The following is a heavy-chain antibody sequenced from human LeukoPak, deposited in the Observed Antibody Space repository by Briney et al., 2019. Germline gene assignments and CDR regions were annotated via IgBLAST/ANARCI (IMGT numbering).Heavy chain of an antibody. V-gene: IGHV1-18*04. CDR2: ISAYTGDT. J-gene: IGHJ4*02. CDR1: GYTFTSNY. D-gene: IGHD1-20*01. Sequence: ASVKVSCKASGYTFTSNYIHWVRQAPGQGLEWMGWISAYTGDTDYARKIQGRVTMTTDTSTSTAYMELRSLRSDDTAVYYCARLDPNQITGSPGIDCWGQGTLVTVSS. CDR3: ARLDPNQITGSPGIDC.